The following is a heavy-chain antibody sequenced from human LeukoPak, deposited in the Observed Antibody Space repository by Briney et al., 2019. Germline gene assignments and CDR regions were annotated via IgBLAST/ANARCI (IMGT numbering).Heavy chain of an antibody. Sequence: GGSLRLSCAASGFTFSNYAMHWVRQAPGKGLECVAIKSYDGGNNYYADSVKGRFTISRDNSKNTLFLQMNSLRAEDTAVYYCAKTDYGDRSLDYWGQGTLVTVSS. J-gene: IGHJ4*02. CDR2: KSYDGGNN. D-gene: IGHD4-17*01. CDR1: GFTFSNYA. CDR3: AKTDYGDRSLDY. V-gene: IGHV3-30*18.